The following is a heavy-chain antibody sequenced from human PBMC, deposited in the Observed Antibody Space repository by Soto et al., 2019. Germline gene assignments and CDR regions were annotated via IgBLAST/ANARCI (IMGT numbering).Heavy chain of an antibody. J-gene: IGHJ4*02. D-gene: IGHD2-15*01. CDR3: AGEPPRYCIGSRCFYYFDY. CDR1: GGSISSGGYY. CDR2: IYYSGNT. Sequence: TLSLTCTVSGGSISSGGYYWNWIRQHPGKGLEWIGYIYYSGNTYYNPSLKSRLTISLDTSKNQFSLKLSAVTAADTALFFCAGEPPRYCIGSRCFYYFDYWGQGTLVTVSS. V-gene: IGHV4-31*03.